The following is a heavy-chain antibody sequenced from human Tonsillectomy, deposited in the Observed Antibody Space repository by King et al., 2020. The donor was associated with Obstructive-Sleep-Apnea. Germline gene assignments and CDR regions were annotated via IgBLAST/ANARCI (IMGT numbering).Heavy chain of an antibody. CDR3: ARRDILTGYGYFDY. CDR1: GGSFSGYY. CDR2: INHSGST. J-gene: IGHJ4*02. V-gene: IGHV4-34*01. Sequence: VQLQQWGAGLLKPSETLSLTCAVYGGSFSGYYWSWIRQPPGKGREGVGEINHSGSTNYNPSLKSRVTISVETAKNQFSLKLGSVTAADTAVYYCARRDILTGYGYFDYWGQGTLVTVSS. D-gene: IGHD3-9*01.